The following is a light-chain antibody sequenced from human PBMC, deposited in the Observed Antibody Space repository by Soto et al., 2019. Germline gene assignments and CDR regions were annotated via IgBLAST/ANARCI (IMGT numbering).Light chain of an antibody. CDR2: GAS. J-gene: IGKJ5*01. CDR3: QQRNNWPPSIT. Sequence: EIVLTQSPGTLSLSPGERATLSCRASQSVNSKYLAWYQQKPGQAPRLLIYGASGRATGIPARFSGSGSETDFTLTISSLEPDDFAVYYCQQRNNWPPSITFGQGTRLEIK. V-gene: IGKV3D-20*02. CDR1: QSVNSKY.